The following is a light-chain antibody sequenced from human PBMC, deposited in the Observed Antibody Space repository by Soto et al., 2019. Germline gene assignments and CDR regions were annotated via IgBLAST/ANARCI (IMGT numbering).Light chain of an antibody. CDR3: SSFATSSVI. CDR1: RSDIGAYNS. J-gene: IGLJ2*01. CDR2: DVS. Sequence: QSALTQPASVSGSPGQSITISCTGTRSDIGAYNSVSWYQQHPGKAPKLMIFDVSDRPSGVSNRFSGSKSGNTASLTISGLQAEDEANYYCSSFATSSVIFGGGTKLTVL. V-gene: IGLV2-14*03.